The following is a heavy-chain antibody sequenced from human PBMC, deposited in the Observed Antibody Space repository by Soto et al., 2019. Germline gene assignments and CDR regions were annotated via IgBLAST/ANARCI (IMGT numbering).Heavy chain of an antibody. CDR2: ISGSGGST. J-gene: IGHJ3*02. CDR3: AKESRIVLMVYATDAFDI. D-gene: IGHD2-8*01. CDR1: GFTFSSYA. V-gene: IGHV3-23*01. Sequence: GGSLRLSCAASGFTFSSYAMSWVRQAPGKGLEWVSAISGSGGSTYYADSVKGRFTISRDNSKNTLYLQMNSLRAEDTAVYYCAKESRIVLMVYATDAFDIWGQGTMVTVSS.